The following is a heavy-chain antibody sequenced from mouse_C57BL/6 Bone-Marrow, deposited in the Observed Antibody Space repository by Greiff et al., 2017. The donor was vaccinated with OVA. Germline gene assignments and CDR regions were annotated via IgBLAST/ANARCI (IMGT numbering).Heavy chain of an antibody. D-gene: IGHD2-3*01. V-gene: IGHV2-2*01. CDR3: ARISPFYDGYYP. Sequence: QVQLKESGPGLVQPSQSLSITCTVSGFSLTSYGVHWVRQSPGKGLEWLGVIWSGGSTDYNAAFISRLSISKDNSKSQVFFKMNSLQADDTAIYYCARISPFYDGYYPWGQGTSVTVSS. CDR2: IWSGGST. J-gene: IGHJ4*01. CDR1: GFSLTSYG.